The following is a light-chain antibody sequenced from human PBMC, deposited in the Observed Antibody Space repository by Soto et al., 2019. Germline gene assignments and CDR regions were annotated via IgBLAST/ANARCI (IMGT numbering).Light chain of an antibody. J-gene: IGKJ5*01. V-gene: IGKV3-15*01. Sequence: EIGMTQSPATLSVSPGERATLSCRGSQSVSSNLAWYQQKPGQVPRLLIYGASTRATGIPARFSGSGSATEFTLTISSLQSPDFAAYYCQQYNNWHPITFGHGTRLEI. CDR2: GAS. CDR3: QQYNNWHPIT. CDR1: QSVSSN.